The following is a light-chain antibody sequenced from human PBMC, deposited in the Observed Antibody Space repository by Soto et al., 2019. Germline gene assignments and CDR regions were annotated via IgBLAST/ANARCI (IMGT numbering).Light chain of an antibody. V-gene: IGLV2-8*01. CDR3: SSYTSSTNLMV. J-gene: IGLJ3*02. Sequence: QSVLTQPPSASGSPGQSVTISCTGTKSDIGVYDFVSWYQHHPGKAPRLIIYEVVQRPSGVPDRFSGSKSGNTASLTVSGLQAADEADYYCSSYTSSTNLMVFGGGTQLTVL. CDR1: KSDIGVYDF. CDR2: EVV.